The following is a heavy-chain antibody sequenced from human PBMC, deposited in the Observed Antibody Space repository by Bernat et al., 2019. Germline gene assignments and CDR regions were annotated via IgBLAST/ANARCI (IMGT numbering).Heavy chain of an antibody. CDR2: IYYSGST. V-gene: IGHV4-30-4*01. CDR3: ARARAVTPPIYYYYGMDV. D-gene: IGHD4-17*01. Sequence: GSISSGDYYWSWIRQPPGKGLEWIGYIYYSGSTYYNPSLKSRVTISVDTSKNQFSLKLRSVTAADTAVYYCARARAVTPPIYYYYGMDVWGQG. CDR1: GSISSGDYY. J-gene: IGHJ6*02.